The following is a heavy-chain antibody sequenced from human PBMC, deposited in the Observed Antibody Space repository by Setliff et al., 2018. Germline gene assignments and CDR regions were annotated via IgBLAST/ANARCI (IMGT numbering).Heavy chain of an antibody. Sequence: SVKVSCKASGGTFSSYAISWVRQAPGQGLEWMGGIIPIFGTANYAQKFQGRVTITADESTSTAYMELRSLRSDDTAVYYCARHDYNFWSGYYAPRYGMDVWGQGTTVTVS. CDR2: IIPIFGTA. CDR3: ARHDYNFWSGYYAPRYGMDV. CDR1: GGTFSSYA. J-gene: IGHJ6*02. V-gene: IGHV1-69*13. D-gene: IGHD3-3*01.